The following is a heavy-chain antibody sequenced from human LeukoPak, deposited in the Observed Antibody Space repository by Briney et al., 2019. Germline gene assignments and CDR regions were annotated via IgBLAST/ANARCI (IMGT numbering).Heavy chain of an antibody. CDR1: GFTVSSNF. CDR3: VTASPYSGLGD. D-gene: IGHD1-26*01. Sequence: GGSLRLSCAASGFTVSSNFMSWVRQAPGKGLEYVSGISSKGQSDFYADSVMGRFTVSRDNTENMLWLEVGGLRADDTAVYFCVTASPYSGLGDWGHGTLVIVSS. J-gene: IGHJ4*01. V-gene: IGHV3-64D*06. CDR2: ISSKGQSD.